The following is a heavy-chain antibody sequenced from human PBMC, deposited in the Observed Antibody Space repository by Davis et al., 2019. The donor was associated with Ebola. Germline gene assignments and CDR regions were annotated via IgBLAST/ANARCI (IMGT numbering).Heavy chain of an antibody. CDR2: INSDGSST. D-gene: IGHD3-10*01. CDR3: ARGGEGDY. CDR1: GFTLSSYW. Sequence: GESLKISCVASGFTLSSYWMHWVRQVPGKGLGLVSRINSDGSSTRNADSVKGRFTISRDNAKNTLYLQMNSLRAEDTAVYYCARGGEGDYWGQGTLVTVSS. J-gene: IGHJ4*02. V-gene: IGHV3-74*01.